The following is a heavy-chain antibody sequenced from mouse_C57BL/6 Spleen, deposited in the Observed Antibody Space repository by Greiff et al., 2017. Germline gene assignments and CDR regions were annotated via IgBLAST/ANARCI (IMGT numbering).Heavy chain of an antibody. CDR3: TRRSGSGFDY. CDR2: IRNKANNHAT. D-gene: IGHD1-1*01. Sequence: EVQLQQSGGGLVQPGGSMKLSCAASGFTFSDAWMDWVRQSPEKGLEWVAEIRNKANNHATYYAESVKGRFTISRDDSKSSVYLQMNSLRAEDTGIYYCTRRSGSGFDYWGQGTTLTVSS. J-gene: IGHJ2*01. V-gene: IGHV6-6*01. CDR1: GFTFSDAW.